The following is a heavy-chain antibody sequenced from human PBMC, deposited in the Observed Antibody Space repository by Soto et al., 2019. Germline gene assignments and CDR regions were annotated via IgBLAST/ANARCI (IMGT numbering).Heavy chain of an antibody. CDR3: AKGWTMIVVVTTFDY. V-gene: IGHV3-23*01. J-gene: IGHJ4*02. CDR2: ISGSGGST. D-gene: IGHD3-22*01. CDR1: GFTFSSYA. Sequence: GGSLRLSCAASGFTFSSYAMSWVRQAPGKGLEWVSAISGSGGSTYYADSVKGRFTISRDNSKNTLYLQMNSLRAEDTAVYYCAKGWTMIVVVTTFDYWGQGTLVTVSS.